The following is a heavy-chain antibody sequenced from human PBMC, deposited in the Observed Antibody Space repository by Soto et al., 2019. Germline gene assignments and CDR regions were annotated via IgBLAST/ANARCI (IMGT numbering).Heavy chain of an antibody. J-gene: IGHJ4*02. CDR2: INPNSGGT. D-gene: IGHD3-3*01. CDR1: GYTFTGYY. CDR3: ARSPEYDFWSGYYIN. Sequence: GASVKVSCKASGYTFTGYYMHWVRQAPGQGLEWMGWINPNSGGTNYAQKFQGRVTMTRDTSISTAYMELSRLRSDDTAVYYCARSPEYDFWSGYYINWGQGTLVTVSS. V-gene: IGHV1-2*02.